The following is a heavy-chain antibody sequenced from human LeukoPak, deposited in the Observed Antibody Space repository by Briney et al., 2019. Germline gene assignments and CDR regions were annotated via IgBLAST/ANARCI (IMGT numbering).Heavy chain of an antibody. CDR1: GFTLTRKG. D-gene: IGHD3-3*01. CDR2: IGTYNGLT. CDR3: ARSNDYDSWSGYYYFDY. Sequence: ASVKVSCKASGFTLTRKGISWVRQAPGQGLEWMGWIGTYNGLTDYAQRFQGRVTMTTDTSTNTAYMELRSVKSDDTAVYFCARSNDYDSWSGYYYFDYWGQGTVVTVSS. V-gene: IGHV1-18*01. J-gene: IGHJ4*02.